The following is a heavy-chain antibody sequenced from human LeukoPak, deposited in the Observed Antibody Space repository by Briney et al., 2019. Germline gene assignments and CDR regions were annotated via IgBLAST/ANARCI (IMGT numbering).Heavy chain of an antibody. CDR1: GYIFTDYY. Sequence: ASVKVSCKASGYIFTDYYMHWVRQAPGQELRWMGRINPNSGGTNYAQKFQGRITMTRDTSISTAYMELSRLRSDDTAVYYCARGAYSRAQHFDYWGQGTLITVSS. V-gene: IGHV1-2*06. CDR2: INPNSGGT. J-gene: IGHJ4*02. CDR3: ARGAYSRAQHFDY. D-gene: IGHD6-13*01.